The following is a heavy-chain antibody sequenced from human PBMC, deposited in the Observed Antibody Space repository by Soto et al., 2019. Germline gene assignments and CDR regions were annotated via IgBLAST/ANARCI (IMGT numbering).Heavy chain of an antibody. CDR3: AKRSSGTMADY. D-gene: IGHD3-10*01. V-gene: IGHV4-39*01. J-gene: IGHJ4*02. Sequence: SETLSLTCTVSGGSISSSSYYWVWIRQPPGKGLEWIGTIYSSGITQYNPSLKSRVTISVDTSKNQFSLRLSSVTAPDTAVYYCAKRSSGTMADYWGQGTLVTVSS. CDR2: IYSSGIT. CDR1: GGSISSSSYY.